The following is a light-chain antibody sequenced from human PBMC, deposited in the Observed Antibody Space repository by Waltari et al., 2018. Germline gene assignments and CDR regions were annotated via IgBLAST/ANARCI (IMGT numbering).Light chain of an antibody. Sequence: DIVMTQTPLSLSVTPGQPASISCKSSHSLLRGSGKTSLSWYLQKPGQTPRLLIYEVSKRFSGVPDRFSGSGSETDFTLKISRVEAEDVGIYYCMQSRQLPTFGQGTRLEIK. CDR2: EVS. J-gene: IGKJ5*01. CDR1: HSLLRGSGKTS. V-gene: IGKV2D-29*01. CDR3: MQSRQLPT.